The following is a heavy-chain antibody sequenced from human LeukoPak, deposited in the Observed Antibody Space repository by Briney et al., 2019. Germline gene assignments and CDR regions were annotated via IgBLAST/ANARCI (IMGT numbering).Heavy chain of an antibody. J-gene: IGHJ4*02. V-gene: IGHV4-39*07. D-gene: IGHD4-17*01. CDR3: ASYGDLGY. CDR2: IYYSGST. Sequence: PSETLSLTCTVSGGSISSSSYYWGWIRQPPGKGLEWIGSIYYSGSTYYNPSLKSRVTISVDTSKNQFSLKLSSVTAADTAVYYCASYGDLGYWGQGTLVTVSS. CDR1: GGSISSSSYY.